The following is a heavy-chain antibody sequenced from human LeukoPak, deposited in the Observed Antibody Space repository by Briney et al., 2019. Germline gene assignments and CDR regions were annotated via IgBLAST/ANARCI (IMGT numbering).Heavy chain of an antibody. V-gene: IGHV4-34*01. J-gene: IGHJ6*02. CDR1: GGSFSGYY. D-gene: IGHD3-10*01. CDR3: ARASYGSGSYYNVEDGMDV. Sequence: SETPSLTCAVYGGSFSGYYWSWIRQPPGKGLEWIGEINHSGSTNYNPSLKRRVPIPVETSKNQFSLKLSSVTAADPAVYYCARASYGSGSYYNVEDGMDVWGQGTTVTVSS. CDR2: INHSGST.